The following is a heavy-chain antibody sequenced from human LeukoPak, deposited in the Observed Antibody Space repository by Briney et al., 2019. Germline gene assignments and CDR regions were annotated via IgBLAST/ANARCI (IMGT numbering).Heavy chain of an antibody. D-gene: IGHD2-2*02. J-gene: IGHJ2*01. CDR2: IIPIFGTA. CDR3: ARGALHPYCSSTSCYNHWYFDL. V-gene: IGHV1-69*13. CDR1: GGTFSSYA. Sequence: ASVKVSCKASGGTFSSYAISWVRQAPGQGLEWMGGIIPIFGTANYAQKFQGRVTITADESTSTAYMELSSLRSEDTAVYYCARGALHPYCSSTSCYNHWYFDLWGRGTLVTVSS.